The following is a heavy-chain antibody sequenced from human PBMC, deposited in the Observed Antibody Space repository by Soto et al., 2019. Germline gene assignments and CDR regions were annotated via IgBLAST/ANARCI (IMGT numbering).Heavy chain of an antibody. V-gene: IGHV1-69*06. CDR1: GGTFGSDA. CDR3: ARDRTDSGYYTNWLDP. D-gene: IGHD3-22*01. J-gene: IGHJ5*02. CDR2: IIPIFGTT. Sequence: ASVKVSCKASGGTFGSDAITWVRQAPGQGLEWVGRIIPIFGTTNYAQNLQGRVTISADKSTLTSYMELHSLTSDDTALYYCARDRTDSGYYTNWLDPWGQGTQVTVS.